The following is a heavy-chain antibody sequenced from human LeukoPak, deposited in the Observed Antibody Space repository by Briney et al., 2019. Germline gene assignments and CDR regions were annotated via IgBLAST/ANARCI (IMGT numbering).Heavy chain of an antibody. CDR2: ISPSSTSM. J-gene: IGHJ5*02. CDR1: GFTFSSYS. V-gene: IGHV3-48*01. D-gene: IGHD2-15*01. Sequence: PGGSLRLSCAASGFTFSSYSLNWVRQAPGKGLEWVSYISPSSTSMYYADSVRGRFTISRDNARNSLYLQMNSLSTEDTALYYCARDAAGGNNWFDPWGQGTLVTVSS. CDR3: ARDAAGGNNWFDP.